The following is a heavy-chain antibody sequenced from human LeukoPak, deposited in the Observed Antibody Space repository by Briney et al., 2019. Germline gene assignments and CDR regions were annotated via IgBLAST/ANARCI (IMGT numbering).Heavy chain of an antibody. CDR2: ISGSGGST. CDR1: GFTFSSYA. V-gene: IGHV3-23*01. CDR3: ARVRSGSLDY. Sequence: PGGSLRLSCAASGFTFSSYAMSWVRQAPGKGLEWVSAISGSGGSTYYADSVKGRFTISRDNAKNSLYLQMDSLRAEDTAVYYCARVRSGSLDYWGQGTLVTVSS. D-gene: IGHD1-26*01. J-gene: IGHJ4*02.